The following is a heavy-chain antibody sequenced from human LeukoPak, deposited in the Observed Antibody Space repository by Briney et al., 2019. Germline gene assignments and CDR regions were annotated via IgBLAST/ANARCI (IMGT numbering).Heavy chain of an antibody. CDR3: ARGFCSSTSCYQGPFDF. CDR2: IKNKTNGGTT. CDR1: GFTVSSNY. V-gene: IGHV3-15*01. Sequence: KPGGSLRLSCAASGFTVSSNYMSWVRQAPGKGLEWVGHIKNKTNGGTTDYAAPVKGRFIISRDDSKNTLYLQMNSLRTEDTAVYYCARGFCSSTSCYQGPFDFWGQGTLVTVSS. J-gene: IGHJ4*02. D-gene: IGHD2-2*01.